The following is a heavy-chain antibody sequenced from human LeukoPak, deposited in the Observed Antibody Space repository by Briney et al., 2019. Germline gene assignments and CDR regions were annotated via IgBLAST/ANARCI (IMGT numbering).Heavy chain of an antibody. CDR1: GGSFSGYY. CDR2: INHSRST. D-gene: IGHD1-26*01. CDR3: GRGSTPSWELGLQYKDV. J-gene: IGHJ6*03. V-gene: IGHV4-34*01. Sequence: SETLSLTCAVYGGSFSGYYWSWIRQPPGKGLEWIGEINHSRSTNFNPSLKSRVTISVDTSKNQFSLKLNSVTAAETAVYYCGRGSTPSWELGLQYKDVWGKGTTVTVSS.